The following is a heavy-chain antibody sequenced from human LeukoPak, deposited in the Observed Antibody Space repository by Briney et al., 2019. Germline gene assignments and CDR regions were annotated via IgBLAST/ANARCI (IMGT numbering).Heavy chain of an antibody. CDR1: GFTFSSYA. CDR2: ISYDGSNK. D-gene: IGHD6-13*01. Sequence: GRSLRLPCAASGFTFSSYAMHWVRQAPGKGLEWVAVISYDGSNKYYADSVKGRFTISRDNSRNTLYLQMNSLRTEDTAVYYCAKDGAMAAAGYYFDYWGQGTPVTVSS. CDR3: AKDGAMAAAGYYFDY. J-gene: IGHJ4*02. V-gene: IGHV3-30-3*01.